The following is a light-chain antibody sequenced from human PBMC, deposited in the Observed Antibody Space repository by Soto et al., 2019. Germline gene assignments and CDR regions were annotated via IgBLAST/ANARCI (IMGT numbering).Light chain of an antibody. CDR2: QTS. Sequence: DIQMTQSPSTLSAFVGDRVTITCRASQSISGWLAWYQQKPGKAPNLLIYQTSILESGVPSRFSGSGSGTEFVLTLSSLQPDDFAPSYCQQYNGYSWTFGQGTKVELK. CDR1: QSISGW. CDR3: QQYNGYSWT. J-gene: IGKJ1*01. V-gene: IGKV1-5*03.